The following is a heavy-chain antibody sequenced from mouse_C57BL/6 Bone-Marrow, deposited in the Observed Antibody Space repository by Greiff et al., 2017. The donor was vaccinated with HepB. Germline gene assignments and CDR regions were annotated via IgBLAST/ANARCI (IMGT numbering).Heavy chain of an antibody. CDR3: AMGNYAGDAMDY. J-gene: IGHJ4*01. CDR2: IYPGSGST. Sequence: VQLQQPGAELVKPGASVKMSCKASGYTFTSYWITWVKQRPGQGLEWIGDIYPGSGSTNYNEKFKSKATLTVDTSSSTAYMQLSSLTSEVSAVYYCAMGNYAGDAMDYWGQGTSVTVSS. V-gene: IGHV1-55*01. D-gene: IGHD2-1*01. CDR1: GYTFTSYW.